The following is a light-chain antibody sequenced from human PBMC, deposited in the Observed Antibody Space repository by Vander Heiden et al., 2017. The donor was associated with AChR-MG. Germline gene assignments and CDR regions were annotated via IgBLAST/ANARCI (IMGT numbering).Light chain of an antibody. J-gene: IGLJ2*01. CDR1: NIRSKY. V-gene: IGLV3-9*01. CDR2: RNN. Sequence: SYQLTQPLSVSVALVRPASTICGGTNIRSKYVHWNQHKPGQAPILVIYRNNNRPSGIPERFSGSNAGNTATLTIGRAQAGDEDDYSCQEWDSNTVVFGGGTKLTVL. CDR3: QEWDSNTVV.